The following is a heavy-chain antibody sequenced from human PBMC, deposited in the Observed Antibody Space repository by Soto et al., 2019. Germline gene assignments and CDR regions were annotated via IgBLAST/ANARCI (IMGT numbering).Heavy chain of an antibody. CDR1: GSSFSSYG. V-gene: IGHV3-30*18. D-gene: IGHD6-13*01. J-gene: IGHJ4*02. Sequence: QVQLVESGGGVVQPGRSLSLSCAAYGSSFSSYGIHCVRQVPGKGLEWVAVISYDGTYKHYAGYVKGRFTFSRDNSKNTVYLQMNSLRAEDTAVYYCAKDRGYYSISGPCSWGQGTLVTVSS. CDR3: AKDRGYYSISGPCS. CDR2: ISYDGTYK.